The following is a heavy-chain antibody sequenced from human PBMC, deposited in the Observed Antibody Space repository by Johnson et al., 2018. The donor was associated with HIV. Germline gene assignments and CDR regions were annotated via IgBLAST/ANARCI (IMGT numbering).Heavy chain of an antibody. J-gene: IGHJ3*02. CDR1: GFTVSSNY. Sequence: VLLVESGGGLIQPGRSLRLSCAASGFTVSSNYMSWVRQAPGKGLEWVSVIYSGASTYYADSVKGRFTISRDNAKNSLYLQMNSLRAEDTAVYYCAREYSSGYPDAFDIWGQGTMVTVSS. CDR2: IYSGAST. D-gene: IGHD3-22*01. CDR3: AREYSSGYPDAFDI. V-gene: IGHV3-53*01.